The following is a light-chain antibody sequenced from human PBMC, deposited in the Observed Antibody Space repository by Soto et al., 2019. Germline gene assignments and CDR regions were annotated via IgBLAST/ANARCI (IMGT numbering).Light chain of an antibody. CDR2: DVS. Sequence: QSVVTQPASVYGSPGQSIAISCTGTSSDVGGYNYVSWYQQHPGKVPKLLINDVSNRPSGVSSRFSGSKSGNTASLTISGLRAEDEADYYCSSYTISSTYVFGSGTKVTVL. V-gene: IGLV2-14*01. CDR3: SSYTISSTYV. CDR1: SSDVGGYNY. J-gene: IGLJ1*01.